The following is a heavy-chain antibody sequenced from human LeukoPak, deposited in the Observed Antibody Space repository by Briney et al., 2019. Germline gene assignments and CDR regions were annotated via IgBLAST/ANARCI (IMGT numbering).Heavy chain of an antibody. CDR2: TSNDGGDK. D-gene: IGHD3-3*01. CDR3: ARDSAVTIFFSPLMDV. CDR1: GFTFSNYA. J-gene: IGHJ6*02. Sequence: GGSLRLSCAASGFTFSNYAMHWVRQAPGKGLEWVAVTSNDGGDKYYADSAKGRFTISRDNSKNTLSLQMNSLRAEDTAVFYCARDSAVTIFFSPLMDVWGQGTTVTVS. V-gene: IGHV3-30-3*01.